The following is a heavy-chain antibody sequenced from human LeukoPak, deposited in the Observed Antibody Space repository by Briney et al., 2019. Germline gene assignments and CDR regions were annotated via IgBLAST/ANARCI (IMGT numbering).Heavy chain of an antibody. Sequence: GGSLRLSCAASGITFSSYAMRWVRQAPGKGLEWVSGISGSGATTYYTDSVKGRFTISRDNSKNTLYLQMNSLRAEDTAVYYCAKTRWSGFDAFDIWGQGTMVTVSS. D-gene: IGHD2-15*01. CDR3: AKTRWSGFDAFDI. J-gene: IGHJ3*02. CDR2: ISGSGATT. V-gene: IGHV3-23*01. CDR1: GITFSSYA.